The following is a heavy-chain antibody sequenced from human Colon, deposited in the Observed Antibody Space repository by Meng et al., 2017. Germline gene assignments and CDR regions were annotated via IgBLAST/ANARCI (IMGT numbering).Heavy chain of an antibody. CDR3: VRPYYFDSSGYYYHGVFDY. D-gene: IGHD3-22*01. CDR2: ISTTGGST. J-gene: IGHJ4*02. CDR1: GYTFSSYA. V-gene: IGHV3-23*01. Sequence: GESLKISCAVSGYTFSSYAMSWVRQAPGKGPEWVSVISTTGGSTYYADSVKGRFNISRDNSKNTLYLQMNSLRVEDTAIYYCVRPYYFDSSGYYYHGVFDYWGQGTLVTVSS.